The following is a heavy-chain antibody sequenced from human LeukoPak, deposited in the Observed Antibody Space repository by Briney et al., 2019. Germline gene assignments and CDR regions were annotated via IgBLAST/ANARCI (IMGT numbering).Heavy chain of an antibody. CDR1: GYSISGGYY. CDR2: IYHSGST. CDR3: ASSSWIQFRFDY. Sequence: SETLSLTCTVSGYSISGGYYWGWIRQPPGKGLEWIGSIYHSGSTYYNPSLKSRVTISVDTSKNQFSLKLSSVTAADTAVYYCASSSWIQFRFDYWGQGTLVTVSS. V-gene: IGHV4-38-2*02. J-gene: IGHJ4*02. D-gene: IGHD5-18*01.